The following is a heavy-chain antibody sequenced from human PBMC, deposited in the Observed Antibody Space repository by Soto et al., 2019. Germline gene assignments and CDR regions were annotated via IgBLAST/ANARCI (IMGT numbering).Heavy chain of an antibody. J-gene: IGHJ3*01. Sequence: SETLSLTCTVSGGSVSSGSHYWSWIRQPPGKGLEWIAYIFHSGDTKYNPSLKGRVAISIAMSKNQFSLRLDSVTAADTAVYYCARDRSDTSNYFDAFDLWGQGRMVTV. CDR1: GGSVSSGSHY. CDR3: ARDRSDTSNYFDAFDL. V-gene: IGHV4-61*01. D-gene: IGHD5-18*01. CDR2: IFHSGDT.